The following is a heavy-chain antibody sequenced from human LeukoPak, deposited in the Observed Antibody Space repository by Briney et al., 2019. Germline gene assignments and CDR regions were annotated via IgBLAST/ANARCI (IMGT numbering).Heavy chain of an antibody. J-gene: IGHJ4*02. CDR1: GFTFSSNT. V-gene: IGHV3-23*01. D-gene: IGHD3-22*01. CDR2: ITGSGGST. Sequence: GGSLRLSCAASGFTFSSNTMSWVRQAPGKGLEGVSAITGSGGSTYHADSVKGRFTISRDNSKNTLYLQMNRLRAEDTAVYYCAKANYYDSSGYYENLDYWGQGTLVTVSS. CDR3: AKANYYDSSGYYENLDY.